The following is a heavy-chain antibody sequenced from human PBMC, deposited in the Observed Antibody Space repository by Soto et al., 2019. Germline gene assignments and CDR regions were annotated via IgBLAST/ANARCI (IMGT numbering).Heavy chain of an antibody. CDR2: ISGSGGST. CDR1: GFTFSSYA. J-gene: IGHJ6*02. D-gene: IGHD2-2*02. V-gene: IGHV3-23*01. CDR3: AKTLLTPSGARYCSSPSCYRAPPADRYYGMDV. Sequence: PGGSLRLSXAASGFTFSSYAMSWVRQAPGKGLEWVSAISGSGGSTYYADSVKGRFTISRDNSKNTLYLQMNSLRAADTAVYYCAKTLLTPSGARYCSSPSCYRAPPADRYYGMDVWGQGTTVTVSS.